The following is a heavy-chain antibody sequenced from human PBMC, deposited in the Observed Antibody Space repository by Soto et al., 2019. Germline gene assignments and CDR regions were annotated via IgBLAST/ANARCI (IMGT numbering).Heavy chain of an antibody. CDR2: IWYDGSNK. V-gene: IGHV3-33*01. D-gene: IGHD3-22*01. CDR3: ARPLYYYDSSGYYPYYFDY. Sequence: GGSLRLSCAASGFTFSSYGMHWVRQAPGKGLEWVAVIWYDGSNKYYADSVKGRFTISRDNSKNTLYLQMNSLRAEDTAVYYCARPLYYYDSSGYYPYYFDYWGQGTLVTSPQ. CDR1: GFTFSSYG. J-gene: IGHJ4*02.